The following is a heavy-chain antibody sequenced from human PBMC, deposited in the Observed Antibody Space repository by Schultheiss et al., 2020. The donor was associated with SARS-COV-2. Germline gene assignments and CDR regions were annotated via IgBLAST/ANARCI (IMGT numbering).Heavy chain of an antibody. D-gene: IGHD1-1*01. CDR1: GFTFSSYD. CDR2: IGTAGDT. V-gene: IGHV3-13*01. Sequence: GESLKISCAASGFTFSSYDMHWVRQATGKGLEWVSAIGTAGDTYYPGSVKGRFTISRENAKNSLYLQMNSLRAGDTAVYYCAKHNGGDLRGYYYYYMDVWGQGTTVTVSS. J-gene: IGHJ6*03. CDR3: AKHNGGDLRGYYYYYMDV.